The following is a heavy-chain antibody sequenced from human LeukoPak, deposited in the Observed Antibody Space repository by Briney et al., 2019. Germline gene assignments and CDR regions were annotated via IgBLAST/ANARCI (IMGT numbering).Heavy chain of an antibody. D-gene: IGHD6-19*01. V-gene: IGHV4-34*01. CDR1: GGSFSGYY. CDR2: INHSGST. Sequence: SETLSLTCAVYGGSFSGYYWSWIRQPPGKGLEWIGEINHSGSTNYNPSLKSRVTISVDTSKNQFSLKLSSVTAADTAVYYCARHVSRQWLVKGYYYYYMDVWGKGTTVTISS. J-gene: IGHJ6*03. CDR3: ARHVSRQWLVKGYYYYYMDV.